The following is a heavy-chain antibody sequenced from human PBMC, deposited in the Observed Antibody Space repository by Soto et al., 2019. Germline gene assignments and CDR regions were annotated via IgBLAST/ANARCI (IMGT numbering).Heavy chain of an antibody. J-gene: IGHJ4*02. CDR1: GFTFDDYT. V-gene: IGHV3-23*01. CDR2: ISGSGGST. CDR3: AKDRIAVAGIFDY. D-gene: IGHD6-19*01. Sequence: GGSLRLSCAASGFTFDDYTMHWVRQAPGKGLEWVSAISGSGGSTYYADSVKGRFTISRDNSKNTLYLQMNSLRAEDTAVYYCAKDRIAVAGIFDYWGQGTLVTVSS.